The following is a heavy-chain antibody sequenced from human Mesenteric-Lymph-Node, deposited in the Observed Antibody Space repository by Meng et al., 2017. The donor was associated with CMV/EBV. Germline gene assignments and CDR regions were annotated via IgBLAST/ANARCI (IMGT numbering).Heavy chain of an antibody. D-gene: IGHD3-10*01. V-gene: IGHV4-34*01. CDR3: AREERLRGVNY. CDR1: GGSFSAYY. CDR2: INHSGST. Sequence: SETLSLTCAFYGGSFSAYYWSWIRQPPGKGLEWIGEINHSGSTNYNPSLKSRVTISVDTSKNQFSLKLSSVTAADTAVYYCAREERLRGVNYWGQGTLVTVSS. J-gene: IGHJ4*02.